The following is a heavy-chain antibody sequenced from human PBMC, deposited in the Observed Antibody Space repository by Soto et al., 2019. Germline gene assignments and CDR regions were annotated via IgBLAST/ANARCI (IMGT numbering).Heavy chain of an antibody. J-gene: IGHJ4*02. CDR1: GGTFSSYA. D-gene: IGHD1-26*01. CDR3: AREGVGATPEGYYFDY. CDR2: IIPIFGTA. V-gene: IGHV1-69*01. Sequence: QLQLVQSGAEVKKPGSSVKVSCKASGGTFSSYAISWVRQAPGQGLEWMGGIIPIFGTANYAQKFQGRVTITADESTSTAYMELSSLRSEDTAVYYCAREGVGATPEGYYFDYWGQGTLVTVSS.